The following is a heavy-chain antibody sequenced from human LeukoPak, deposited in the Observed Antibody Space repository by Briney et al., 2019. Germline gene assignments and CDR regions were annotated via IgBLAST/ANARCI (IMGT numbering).Heavy chain of an antibody. CDR1: GFTFSSYA. V-gene: IGHV3-74*01. J-gene: IGHJ4*02. D-gene: IGHD2-21*02. CDR2: INSDGSST. Sequence: GGSLRLSCAASGFTFSSYAMHWVRQAPGKGLVWVSRINSDGSSTSYADSVKGRFTISRGNAKNTLYLQMNSLRAEDTAVYYCARPYCGGDCYSSFDYWGQGTLVTVSS. CDR3: ARPYCGGDCYSSFDY.